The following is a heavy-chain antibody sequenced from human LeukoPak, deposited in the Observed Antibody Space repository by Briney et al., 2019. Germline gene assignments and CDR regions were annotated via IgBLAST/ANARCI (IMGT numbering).Heavy chain of an antibody. Sequence: ASVKVSCKASGYAFTSYGISWVRQAPGQGLEWMGWISAYNGNTNYAQKLQGRVTMTTDTSTSTAYMELRSLRSDDTAVYYCARELLDPYCSGGSCIGWFDPWGQGTLVTVSS. J-gene: IGHJ5*02. CDR1: GYAFTSYG. V-gene: IGHV1-18*01. CDR3: ARELLDPYCSGGSCIGWFDP. CDR2: ISAYNGNT. D-gene: IGHD2-15*01.